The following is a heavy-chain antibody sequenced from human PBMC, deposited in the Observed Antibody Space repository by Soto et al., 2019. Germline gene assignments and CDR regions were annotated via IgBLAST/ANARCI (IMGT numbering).Heavy chain of an antibody. J-gene: IGHJ3*02. CDR2: ISYDEVTK. D-gene: IGHD3-22*01. V-gene: IGHV3-30-3*01. CDR1: GFTFRAYA. Sequence: LRLSCAASGFTFRAYALHWVRQTPGKGLEWVAVISYDEVTKYYADSVKGRFTISRDNSKNTLYLQMNNLGTGDTAVYYCARDLSYYDSSGNVFDIWGQGTKVTVSS. CDR3: ARDLSYYDSSGNVFDI.